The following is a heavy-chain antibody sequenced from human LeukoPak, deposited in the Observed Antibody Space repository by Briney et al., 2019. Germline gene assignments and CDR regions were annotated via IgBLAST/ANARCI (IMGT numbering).Heavy chain of an antibody. CDR2: IYHSGST. Sequence: PSETLSLTCTVSGGSISSGGYYWSWIRQPPGKGLEWIGYIYHSGSTYYNPSLKSRVTISVDRSKNQFSLKLSSVTAADTAVYYCARGHWAWYFDLWGRGTLVTVSS. J-gene: IGHJ2*01. CDR3: ARGHWAWYFDL. CDR1: GGSISSGGYY. V-gene: IGHV4-30-2*01. D-gene: IGHD7-27*01.